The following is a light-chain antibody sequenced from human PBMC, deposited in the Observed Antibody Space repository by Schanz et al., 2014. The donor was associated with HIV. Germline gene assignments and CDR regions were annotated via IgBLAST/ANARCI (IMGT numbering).Light chain of an antibody. CDR3: QQANSFPPWA. V-gene: IGKV3-20*01. J-gene: IGKJ1*01. CDR2: GAS. Sequence: EIVLTQSPGTLSVSPGDRATLSCTASQAVSGGHLAWYQQRPGQAPRLLIYGASRRATGIPDRFSGGGSGTEFTLTTSSLQPDDFATYYCQQANSFPPWAFGQGTKVEIK. CDR1: QAVSGGH.